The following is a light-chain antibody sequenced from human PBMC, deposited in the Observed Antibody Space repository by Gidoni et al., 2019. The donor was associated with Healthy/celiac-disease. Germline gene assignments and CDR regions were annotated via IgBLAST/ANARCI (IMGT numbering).Light chain of an antibody. V-gene: IGKV1-8*01. J-gene: IGKJ5*01. CDR3: QQYYSYPPS. Sequence: AIRTTQSPSSFSASTVDRVTITCRASQGISRYLAWYQQKPGKAPKLLIYAASTLHSVVPSRFSGSGSGTDFTLIISCLQSEYFATYYWQQYYSYPPSFGQGTRLEIK. CDR1: QGISRY. CDR2: AAS.